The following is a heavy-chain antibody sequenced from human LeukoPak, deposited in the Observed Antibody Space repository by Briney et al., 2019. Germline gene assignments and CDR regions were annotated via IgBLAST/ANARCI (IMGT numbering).Heavy chain of an antibody. CDR1: GFTFSSYA. J-gene: IGHJ4*02. V-gene: IGHV3-23*01. CDR3: AIMHPYYDGNGYWVQ. CDR2: INTSGGST. D-gene: IGHD3-22*01. Sequence: GESLRLSCAASGFTFSSYAMSWVREAPWKGLEWVSGINTSGGSTAYADSVKGRFTISRDNPRNTLYMQMNSLRAEDTALYYCAIMHPYYDGNGYWVQWGQGTLVTVSS.